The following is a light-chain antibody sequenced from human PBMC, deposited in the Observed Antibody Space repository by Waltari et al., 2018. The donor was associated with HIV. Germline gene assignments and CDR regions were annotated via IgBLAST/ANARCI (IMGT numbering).Light chain of an antibody. CDR1: QAISTD. Sequence: AIQLTQSPSSLSASLGDRVTITCRASQAISTDLAWYQQKPGKPPKLLIYEASLLQRGVPPRFTGSGSGTDFTLTINSLQPEDFATYYCQQFKSLPLTFAGGTKVE. CDR3: QQFKSLPLT. CDR2: EAS. V-gene: IGKV1-13*02. J-gene: IGKJ4*01.